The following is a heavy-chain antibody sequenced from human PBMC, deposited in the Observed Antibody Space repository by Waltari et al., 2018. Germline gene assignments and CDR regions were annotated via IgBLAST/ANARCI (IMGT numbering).Heavy chain of an antibody. Sequence: EVQLVESGGGLVQPGGSLRLSCSASGFTFSSYAMHWVRQAPGKGLEYVSAISSNGGSTYYADSVKGRFTISRDNSKNTLYLQMSSLRAEDTAVYYCVKGPPGYDSSGYDAFDIWGQGTMVTVSS. J-gene: IGHJ3*02. V-gene: IGHV3-64D*08. D-gene: IGHD3-22*01. CDR3: VKGPPGYDSSGYDAFDI. CDR1: GFTFSSYA. CDR2: ISSNGGST.